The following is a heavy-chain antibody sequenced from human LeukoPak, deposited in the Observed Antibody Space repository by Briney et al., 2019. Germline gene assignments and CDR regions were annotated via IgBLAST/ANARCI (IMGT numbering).Heavy chain of an antibody. V-gene: IGHV1-3*01. Sequence: ASVKVSCKASGGTFSSYAISWVRQAPGQRLEWMGWINAGNGNTKYSQKFQGRVTITRDTSASTAYMELSSLRSEDTAVYYCARGRPYSSSWFNWFDPWGQGTLVTVSS. J-gene: IGHJ5*02. CDR2: INAGNGNT. CDR1: GGTFSSYA. CDR3: ARGRPYSSSWFNWFDP. D-gene: IGHD6-13*01.